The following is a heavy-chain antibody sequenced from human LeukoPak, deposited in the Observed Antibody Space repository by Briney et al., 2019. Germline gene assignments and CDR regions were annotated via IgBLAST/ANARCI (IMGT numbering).Heavy chain of an antibody. CDR1: GFSFNIYG. V-gene: IGHV3-33*01. D-gene: IGHD3-22*01. CDR3: ARDIDTSGHYFFDY. J-gene: IGHJ4*02. Sequence: GGSLRPSCAASGFSFNIYGMHWVRQTQGRGLEWLAVIWYDGNRKYYADSVKGRFTISRDTSTNTLYLHMNSLRAEDTALYYCARDIDTSGHYFFDYWSQGTLVTVSS. CDR2: IWYDGNRK.